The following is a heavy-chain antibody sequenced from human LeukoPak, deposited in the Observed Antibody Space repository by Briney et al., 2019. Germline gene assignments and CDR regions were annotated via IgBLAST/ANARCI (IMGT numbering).Heavy chain of an antibody. CDR2: ISGGGAST. D-gene: IGHD4-23*01. V-gene: IGHV3-23*01. CDR1: GVTFSSYA. J-gene: IGHJ3*02. CDR3: AKALNVAGDYDGDAFDI. Sequence: GGSLRLSCAASGVTFSSYAMSWVRQAPGKGLEWVSVISGGGASTYYADSVKGRFTISRDNSKNTLYLQLNSLRAEDTAVYYCAKALNVAGDYDGDAFDIWREGTMVTVSS.